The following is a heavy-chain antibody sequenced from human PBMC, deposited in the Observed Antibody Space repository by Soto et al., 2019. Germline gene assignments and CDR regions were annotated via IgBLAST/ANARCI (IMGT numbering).Heavy chain of an antibody. D-gene: IGHD4-17*01. CDR2: IRSKANSYAT. CDR3: TTYGDYYYYYMDF. J-gene: IGHJ6*03. CDR1: GFTFSGSA. Sequence: GGSLRLSCAASGFTFSGSAMHWVRQASGKGLEWVGRIRSKANSYATAYAASVKGRFTISRDDSKNTAYLQMNSLKTEDTAVYYCTTYGDYYYYYMDFWGKGTTVTVSS. V-gene: IGHV3-73*01.